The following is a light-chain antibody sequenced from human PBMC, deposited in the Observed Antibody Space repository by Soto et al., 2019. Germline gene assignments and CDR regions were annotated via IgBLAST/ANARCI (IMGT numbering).Light chain of an antibody. Sequence: DIQMTQSPSTLCAFVGDRVTITCRASQRISSWLAWYQQKPGKAPKFLIYDGSTLESGVPARLSGSGYGTELTITISSMQNDDFGTYLCQQYDSYPWTFGQGTKVDIK. CDR1: QRISSW. CDR3: QQYDSYPWT. J-gene: IGKJ1*01. CDR2: DGS. V-gene: IGKV1-5*01.